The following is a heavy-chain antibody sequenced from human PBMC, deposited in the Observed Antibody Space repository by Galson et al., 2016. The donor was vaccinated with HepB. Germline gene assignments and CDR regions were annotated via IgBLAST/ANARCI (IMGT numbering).Heavy chain of an antibody. V-gene: IGHV4-61*02. CDR2: IYTRGTT. D-gene: IGHD6-6*01. Sequence: TLSLTCTVSGVSVTSDSYYWSWIRQPAGKGLEWIWRIYTRGTTSYNPSLKSRVTISLDTSRNQFSLRLSPVTATDTAVYYCARVASRPDYYYGMDVWGKGTLVTVSS. CDR3: ARVASRPDYYYGMDV. CDR1: GVSVTSDSYY. J-gene: IGHJ6*04.